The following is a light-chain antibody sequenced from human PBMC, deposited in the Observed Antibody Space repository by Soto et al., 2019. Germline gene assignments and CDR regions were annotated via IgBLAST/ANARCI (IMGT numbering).Light chain of an antibody. V-gene: IGLV2-14*01. Sequence: QSVLTQPASVSGSPGQSITISCTGTSSDVGGYNYVSWYQQHPGKAPKLMIYDVSNRPSGVSNRFSGSKSGNTASLTISGLQAEDEADYYCSSYTSSSPLFVFGTGTSSPS. J-gene: IGLJ1*01. CDR2: DVS. CDR3: SSYTSSSPLFV. CDR1: SSDVGGYNY.